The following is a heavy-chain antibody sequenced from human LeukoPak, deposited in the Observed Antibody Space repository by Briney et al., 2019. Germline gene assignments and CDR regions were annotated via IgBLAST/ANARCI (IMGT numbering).Heavy chain of an antibody. J-gene: IGHJ4*02. CDR2: ISSSSSSYI. CDR1: GFTFSSYS. CDR3: ARDPYPGYSYSTIGY. V-gene: IGHV3-21*01. D-gene: IGHD2-21*02. Sequence: GGSLRLSCAASGFTFSSYSMNWVRQAPGKGLEWVSSISSSSSSYIYYADSVKGRFTISRDNAKNSLYLQMNSLRAEDTAVYYCARDPYPGYSYSTIGYWGQGTLVTVSS.